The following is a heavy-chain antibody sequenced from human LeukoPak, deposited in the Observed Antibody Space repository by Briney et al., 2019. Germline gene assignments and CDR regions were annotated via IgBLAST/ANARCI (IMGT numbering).Heavy chain of an antibody. CDR2: INPNSGGT. CDR1: GYTFTGYY. V-gene: IGHV1-2*02. D-gene: IGHD3-3*01. CDR3: ARTPYYDFWSGSIDYFGY. Sequence: ASVKVSCKASGYTFTGYYMHWVRQAPGQGLEWMGWINPNSGGTNYAQKFQGRVTMTRDTSISTAYMELSRLRSDDTAVYYCARTPYYDFWSGSIDYFGYWGQGTLVTVSS. J-gene: IGHJ4*02.